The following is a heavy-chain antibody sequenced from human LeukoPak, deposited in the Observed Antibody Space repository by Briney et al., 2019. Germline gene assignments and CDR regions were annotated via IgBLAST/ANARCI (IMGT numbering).Heavy chain of an antibody. CDR3: AKALYSGSYSNFDY. V-gene: IGHV3-21*01. J-gene: IGHJ4*02. D-gene: IGHD1-26*01. CDR1: GFTFSSYS. Sequence: GGSLRLSCAASGFTFSSYSMNWVRQAPGKGLEWVSSISSSSSYIYYADSVKGRFTISRDNSKNTLYLQMNSLRAEDTAVYYCAKALYSGSYSNFDYWGQGTLVTVSS. CDR2: ISSSSSYI.